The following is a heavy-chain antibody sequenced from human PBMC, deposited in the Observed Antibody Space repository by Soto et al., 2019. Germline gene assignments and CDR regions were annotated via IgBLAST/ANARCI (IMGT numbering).Heavy chain of an antibody. J-gene: IGHJ4*02. D-gene: IGHD1-1*01. Sequence: PSETLSLTCTVSGGSISSSSYYWGWIRQPPGKGLEWIGSIYYSGSTYYNPSLKSRVTISVDTSKNQFSLKLSSVTAADTAVYYCARLPRIGTPRYYLDYWGQGTLVTVSS. CDR1: GGSISSSSYY. V-gene: IGHV4-39*01. CDR2: IYYSGST. CDR3: ARLPRIGTPRYYLDY.